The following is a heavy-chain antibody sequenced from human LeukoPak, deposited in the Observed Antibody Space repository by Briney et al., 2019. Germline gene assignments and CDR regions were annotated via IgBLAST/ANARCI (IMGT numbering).Heavy chain of an antibody. D-gene: IGHD3-16*02. CDR3: AAEEIVIVPTATNSYFDT. J-gene: IGHJ4*02. CDR2: IYNSGST. Sequence: SETLSLTCTVSGASINNVDFYWTWIRQAPGKGLEWIGYIYNSGSTHSNPSLKSRVTMSDDTSKNQFSLTLSSVTAADTAVYYCAAEEIVIVPTATNSYFDTWGQGILVTVSS. V-gene: IGHV4-30-4*08. CDR1: GASINNVDFY.